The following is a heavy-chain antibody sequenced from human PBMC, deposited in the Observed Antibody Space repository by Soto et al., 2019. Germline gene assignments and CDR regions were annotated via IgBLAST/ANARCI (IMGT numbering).Heavy chain of an antibody. CDR2: IIPIFGTA. J-gene: IGHJ4*02. CDR1: GGTFSSYA. V-gene: IGHV1-69*01. CDR3: ASGGSTVTREFDY. D-gene: IGHD4-17*01. Sequence: QVQLVQSGAEVKKPGSSVKVSCKASGGTFSSYAISWVRQAPGQGLEWMGGIIPIFGTANYPQKFQGRVTITADESTSTAYMELSRLKSDDTAVYYCASGGSTVTREFDYWGQGTLVSVSS.